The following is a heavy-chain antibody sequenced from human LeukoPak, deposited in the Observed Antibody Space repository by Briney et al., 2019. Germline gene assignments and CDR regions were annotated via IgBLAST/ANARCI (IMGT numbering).Heavy chain of an antibody. CDR2: ITTSSSYM. CDR1: GFTFSSYA. J-gene: IGHJ6*03. CDR3: ARDPYSGGYGAYYYYYMDV. V-gene: IGHV3-21*01. Sequence: GGSLRLSCAASGFTFSSYAMSWVRQAPGKGLEWVSSITTSSSYMFYADSVRGRFTISRDNAENSLYLQMNSLRDEDTAVYYCARDPYSGGYGAYYYYYMDVWGKGTTVTVSS. D-gene: IGHD6-19*01.